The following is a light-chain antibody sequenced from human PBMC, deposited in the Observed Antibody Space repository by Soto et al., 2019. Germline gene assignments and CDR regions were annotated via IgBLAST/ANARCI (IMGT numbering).Light chain of an antibody. CDR1: SSNIGAGYD. V-gene: IGLV1-40*01. CDR2: GNN. Sequence: QSVLTQPPSVSGAPGQRVTISCTGSSSNIGAGYDVHWYQQLPGTAPKLLIYGNNNRPSGVPDRFSGSKSGTSASLAITGLQAKDEADYYCQSYDSSLSGFWVFGGGTKLTVL. CDR3: QSYDSSLSGFWV. J-gene: IGLJ3*02.